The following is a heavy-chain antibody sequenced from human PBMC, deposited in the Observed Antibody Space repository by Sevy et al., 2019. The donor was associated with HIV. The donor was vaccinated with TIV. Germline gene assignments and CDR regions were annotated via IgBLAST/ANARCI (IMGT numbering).Heavy chain of an antibody. V-gene: IGHV1-18*01. CDR2: ISAYNGNT. J-gene: IGHJ6*02. CDR1: GYTFTSYG. CDR3: ARVAVAVAGASPRYYYGIDV. Sequence: ASVKVSCKASGYTFTSYGISWVRQAPGQGLEWMGWISAYNGNTNYAQKLQGRVTMTTDTSRSTAYMELWGLRSDDTAGYYCARVAVAVAGASPRYYYGIDVWGQGTTVTVSS. D-gene: IGHD6-19*01.